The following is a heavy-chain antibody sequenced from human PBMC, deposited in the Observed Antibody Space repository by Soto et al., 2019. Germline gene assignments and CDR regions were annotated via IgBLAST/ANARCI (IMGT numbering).Heavy chain of an antibody. Sequence: PSETLSLTCTVSGGSISSSSYYWGWIRQPPGKGLEWIGSIYYSGSTYYNPSLKSRVTISVDTSKNQFSLKLSSVTAADTAVYYCARLSFLTTVTTFVPNWFDPWGQGTLVTVSS. CDR3: ARLSFLTTVTTFVPNWFDP. CDR1: GGSISSSSYY. V-gene: IGHV4-39*01. D-gene: IGHD4-17*01. CDR2: IYYSGST. J-gene: IGHJ5*02.